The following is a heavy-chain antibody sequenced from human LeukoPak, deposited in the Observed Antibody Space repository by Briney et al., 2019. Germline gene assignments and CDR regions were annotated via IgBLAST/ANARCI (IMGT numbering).Heavy chain of an antibody. CDR2: ISSSSTYI. CDR3: ARAYCSSTRCSYYFDS. Sequence: PGGSLRLSCAASGFTFDSYGMNWVRRAPGKGLEWISSISSSSTYIYYADSVKGRFTISRDNAKNSLYLQMNSLRAEDTAVYYCARAYCSSTRCSYYFDSWGQGTLVTVSS. J-gene: IGHJ4*02. CDR1: GFTFDSYG. D-gene: IGHD2-2*01. V-gene: IGHV3-21*01.